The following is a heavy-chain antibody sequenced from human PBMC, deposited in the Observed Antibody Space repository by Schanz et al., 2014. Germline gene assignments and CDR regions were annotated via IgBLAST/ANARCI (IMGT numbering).Heavy chain of an antibody. V-gene: IGHV3-33*01. Sequence: VQLAESGGGVVQFGRSLRLSCVASGFTFSSYGMHWVRQAPGKGLEWVAVIWYDENNKYYADSVKGRFTMSRDNSKNALYLQMNSLRAGDTAVYYCARGTDWNLHYWGQGALVTVSS. D-gene: IGHD1-1*01. CDR2: IWYDENNK. J-gene: IGHJ4*02. CDR3: ARGTDWNLHY. CDR1: GFTFSSYG.